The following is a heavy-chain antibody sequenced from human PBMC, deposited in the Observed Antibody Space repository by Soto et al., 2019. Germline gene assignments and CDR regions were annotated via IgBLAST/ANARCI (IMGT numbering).Heavy chain of an antibody. CDR3: ARDHRYCSSTSCYTDFYFDY. D-gene: IGHD2-2*02. J-gene: IGHJ4*02. CDR2: ISYDGSNK. CDR1: GFTFSSYA. Sequence: ESGGGVVQPGRSLRLSCAASGFTFSSYAMHWVRQAPGKGLEWVAVISYDGSNKYYADSVKGRFTISRDNSKNTLYLQMNSLRAEDTAVYYCARDHRYCSSTSCYTDFYFDYWGQGTLVTVSS. V-gene: IGHV3-30-3*01.